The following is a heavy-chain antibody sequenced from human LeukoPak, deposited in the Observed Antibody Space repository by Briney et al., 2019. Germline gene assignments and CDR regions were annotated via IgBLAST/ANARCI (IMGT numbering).Heavy chain of an antibody. CDR3: ARDSDYDFWSGYRSDGMDV. J-gene: IGHJ6*02. D-gene: IGHD3-3*01. CDR2: ISAYNGNT. Sequence: ASVKVSCKASGYTFTSYGISWVRQAPGQGLEWMGWISAYNGNTNYAQKLQGRVTMTTDTSTSTAYMELRSLRSDGTAVYYCARDSDYDFWSGYRSDGMDVWGQGTTVTVSS. V-gene: IGHV1-18*01. CDR1: GYTFTSYG.